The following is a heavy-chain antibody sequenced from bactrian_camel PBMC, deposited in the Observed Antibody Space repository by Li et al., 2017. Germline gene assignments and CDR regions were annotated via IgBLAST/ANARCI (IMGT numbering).Heavy chain of an antibody. Sequence: VQLVESGGGLVQPGGSLTLSCAASGFTFSNYAMSWVRQAPGKGPEWVSGIDSDGRSRYADSVKGRFTISKDNAESTLYLQMNDLKPEDTGTYYCATGVYCAHELSPDEYDVWGRGTQVTVS. V-gene: IGHV3S10*01. CDR1: GFTFSNYA. J-gene: IGHJ4*01. D-gene: IGHD3*01. CDR2: IDSDGRS. CDR3: ATGVYCAHELSPDEYDV.